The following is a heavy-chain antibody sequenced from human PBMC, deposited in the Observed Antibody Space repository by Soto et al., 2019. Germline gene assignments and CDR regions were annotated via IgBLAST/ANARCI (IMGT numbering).Heavy chain of an antibody. CDR2: ISPYTGNT. Sequence: QVQLVQSGDEVKKAGASVKVSCKASGYIFVNYGIAWVRQAPGQGLEWMGWISPYTGNTHSATKVQSRLTMTTDTSTSTAYMDLGSLTSDDTAVYYCVMVDNYVTPTPQDVWGQGTTVTVSS. J-gene: IGHJ6*02. V-gene: IGHV1-18*01. CDR1: GYIFVNYG. CDR3: VMVDNYVTPTPQDV. D-gene: IGHD3-16*01.